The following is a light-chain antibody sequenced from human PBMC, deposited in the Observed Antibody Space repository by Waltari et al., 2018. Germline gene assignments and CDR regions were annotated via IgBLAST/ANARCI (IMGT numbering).Light chain of an antibody. Sequence: EIVSTQSPGTLSLSPGERATLSCRASQNVSSSNLAWYQQTPGQAPRLLVYGASTRATDVPDRYSGSGSGTDFTLTISRLEPEDFAVYYCQQYGSSALTFGGGTKVEI. CDR1: QNVSSSN. J-gene: IGKJ4*01. CDR2: GAS. CDR3: QQYGSSALT. V-gene: IGKV3-20*01.